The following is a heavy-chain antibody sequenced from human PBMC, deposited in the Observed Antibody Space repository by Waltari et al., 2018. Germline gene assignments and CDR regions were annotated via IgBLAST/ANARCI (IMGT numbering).Heavy chain of an antibody. V-gene: IGHV1-46*03. Sequence: QVQLVQSGAAVKKPGASVKVSCRTSGDTFSSYFIFWVRQAPGQGLECMGIINPSDGGTNYPQKFQDRVTMTRDTSTSTVYMELRSLRSEDTAVYYCTRDKLDYYNGMDVWGQGTTVTVSS. CDR1: GDTFSSYF. D-gene: IGHD3-3*02. CDR3: TRDKLDYYNGMDV. CDR2: INPSDGGT. J-gene: IGHJ6*02.